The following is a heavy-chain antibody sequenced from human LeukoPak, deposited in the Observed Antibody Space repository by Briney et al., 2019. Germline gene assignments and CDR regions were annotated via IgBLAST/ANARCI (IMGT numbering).Heavy chain of an antibody. CDR3: AKPAAGVGATRYYFDY. CDR2: MNPNSGNT. Sequence: ASVKVSCKASGYTFTSYDINWVRQATGQGLEWMGWMNPNSGNTGYAQKFQGRVTMTRNTSISTAYMELSSLRSEDTAVYYCAKPAAGVGATRYYFDYWGQGTLVTVSS. CDR1: GYTFTSYD. D-gene: IGHD1-26*01. V-gene: IGHV1-8*01. J-gene: IGHJ4*02.